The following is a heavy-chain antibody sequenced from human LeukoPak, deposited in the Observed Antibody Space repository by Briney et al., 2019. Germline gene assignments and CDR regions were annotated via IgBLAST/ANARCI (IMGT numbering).Heavy chain of an antibody. Sequence: PGRSLRLSCAASGFTFDDYAMHWVRQAPGKGLEWVSTISGGGVTTYYADSAKGRFTISRDNSKNTLYLQMNSLRAEDTAVYYCPRQSYASGWNPFDYWGQGILVTVSS. CDR3: PRQSYASGWNPFDY. D-gene: IGHD6-19*01. V-gene: IGHV3-23*01. CDR2: ISGGGVTT. J-gene: IGHJ4*02. CDR1: GFTFDDYA.